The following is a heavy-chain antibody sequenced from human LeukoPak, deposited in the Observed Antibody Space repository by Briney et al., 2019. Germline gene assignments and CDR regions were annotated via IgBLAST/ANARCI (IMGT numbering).Heavy chain of an antibody. J-gene: IGHJ4*02. Sequence: GGSLRLSCAASGFTFSSYNRNLVRQAPGKRLEWVSSISSSSSYIYYADSVKGRFTIARDNAKNSLYLHMNRLSAEDAAVYYCARGTVTAMVTFFDYWGQGTLVTVSS. V-gene: IGHV3-21*01. CDR3: ARGTVTAMVTFFDY. CDR1: GFTFSSYN. CDR2: ISSSSSYI. D-gene: IGHD5-18*01.